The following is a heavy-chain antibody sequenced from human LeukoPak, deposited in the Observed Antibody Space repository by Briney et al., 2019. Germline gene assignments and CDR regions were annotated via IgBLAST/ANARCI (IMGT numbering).Heavy chain of an antibody. CDR2: TYYDGST. J-gene: IGHJ4*02. D-gene: IGHD3-3*01. V-gene: IGHV4-39*07. CDR3: ARRSSGRPVDY. CDR1: GGSISIANYF. Sequence: SETLSLTCTVSGGSISIANYFWGWIRQPPGKGLEWIGSTYYDGSTYYNPSLKSRVTISRDTSKDQFSLRLSSVTAADTAVYYCARRSSGRPVDYWGQGTLVTVSS.